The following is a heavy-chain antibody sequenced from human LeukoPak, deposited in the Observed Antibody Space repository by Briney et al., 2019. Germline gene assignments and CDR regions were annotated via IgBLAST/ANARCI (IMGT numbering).Heavy chain of an antibody. V-gene: IGHV1-8*01. CDR2: MNPNSGNT. CDR1: GYTFTSYD. D-gene: IGHD6-19*01. CDR3: ARGGYSSGWYGSSWFDP. Sequence: ASVKVSCKASGYTFTSYDINWVRQGTGQGLEWMGWMNPNSGNTGYAQKFQGRVTMTRNTSISTAYMELSSLRSEDTAVYYCARGGYSSGWYGSSWFDPWGQGTLVTVSS. J-gene: IGHJ5*02.